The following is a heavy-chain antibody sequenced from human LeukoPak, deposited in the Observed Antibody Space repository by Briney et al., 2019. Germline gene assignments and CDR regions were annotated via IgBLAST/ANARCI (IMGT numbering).Heavy chain of an antibody. D-gene: IGHD6-13*01. V-gene: IGHV5-51*01. Sequence: GESLKISGKGSGSSFTSYWIGWVRQMPGKGLEWMVIIYPGDSDTRYSPSFQGQVTISADKSISTVYLQLNSLKASDTGIYYCARGIGAVLSWCDPWGQGTLITVS. J-gene: IGHJ5*02. CDR3: ARGIGAVLSWCDP. CDR2: IYPGDSDT. CDR1: GSSFTSYW.